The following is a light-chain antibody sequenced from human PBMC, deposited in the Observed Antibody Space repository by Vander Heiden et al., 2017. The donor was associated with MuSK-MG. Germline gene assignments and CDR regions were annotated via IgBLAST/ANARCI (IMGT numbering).Light chain of an antibody. CDR1: QSVTSSY. V-gene: IGKV3-20*01. J-gene: IGKJ3*01. CDR2: GAS. CDR3: QQYDSSPPT. Sequence: DIVLTQSPGTLSLSPGERATLSCRTSQSVTSSYLAWYQQKPGQAPRLLIYGASSRATGIPDRFSGSGSGTDFTLTISRLEPEDFAVYFCQQYDSSPPTFGPGTKVDI.